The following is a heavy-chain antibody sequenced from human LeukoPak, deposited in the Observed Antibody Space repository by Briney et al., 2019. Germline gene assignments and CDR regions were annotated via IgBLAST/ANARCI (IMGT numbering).Heavy chain of an antibody. CDR2: IYPGDSDT. V-gene: IGHV5-51*01. J-gene: IGHJ4*02. Sequence: GESLKISCKGSGYSFTSYWIGWVRQMPGKGLEWMGIIYPGDSDTRYSPSFQGQVTISADKSISTAYLQWSSLKASDTAMYYCARHSGPEGYSYGPNSGDYWGQGTLVTVSS. CDR3: ARHSGPEGYSYGPNSGDY. CDR1: GYSFTSYW. D-gene: IGHD5-18*01.